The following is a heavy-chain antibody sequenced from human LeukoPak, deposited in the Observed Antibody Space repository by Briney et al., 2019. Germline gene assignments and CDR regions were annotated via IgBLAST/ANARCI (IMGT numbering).Heavy chain of an antibody. CDR3: ARDLYSSATDLYSSAWTGAFDV. V-gene: IGHV1-2*02. Sequence: GASVKVSCKTSGYTFTGYYMFWVRQAPGQGLEWMGWINPNSGGTNYAQRFQGRVTLTRDTSIGTAYMELSSLKSDDTAVYFCARDLYSSATDLYSSAWTGAFDVWGQGTMVTVSS. CDR1: GYTFTGYY. D-gene: IGHD6-19*01. CDR2: INPNSGGT. J-gene: IGHJ3*01.